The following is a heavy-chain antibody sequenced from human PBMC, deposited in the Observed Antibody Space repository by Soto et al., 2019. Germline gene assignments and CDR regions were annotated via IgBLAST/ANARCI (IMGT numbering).Heavy chain of an antibody. CDR1: GYTFTSHD. Sequence: QVQLVQSGAEVKKSGASVKVSCKASGYTFTSHDINWVRQATGQGLEWMGWMNPNSGNTGYAQKFQCRVTMTRTTSISTAYMELSSLRSEDTAVYYCARWDYGYYARFDYWGQGTLVTVSS. CDR3: ARWDYGYYARFDY. D-gene: IGHD4-17*01. J-gene: IGHJ4*02. V-gene: IGHV1-8*01. CDR2: MNPNSGNT.